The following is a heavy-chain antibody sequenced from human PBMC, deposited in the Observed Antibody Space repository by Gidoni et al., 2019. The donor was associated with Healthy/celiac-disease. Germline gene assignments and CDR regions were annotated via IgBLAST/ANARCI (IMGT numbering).Heavy chain of an antibody. CDR2: IIPSFGTA. CDR3: ARDRSSEWFDP. V-gene: IGHV1-69*01. CDR1: GGTFRSYA. Sequence: QVQLVQSGAAVQKPGPSVKVSCKASGGTFRSYAISWVRQAPGQGLEWMGGIIPSFGTANYSQKFQGRVTITADESTSTAYMELSSLRSEDTAVYYCARDRSSEWFDPWGQGTLVTVSS. J-gene: IGHJ5*02.